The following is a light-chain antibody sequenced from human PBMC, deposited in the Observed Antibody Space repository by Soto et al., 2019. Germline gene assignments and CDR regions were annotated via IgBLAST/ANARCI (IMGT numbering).Light chain of an antibody. J-gene: IGLJ2*01. CDR3: QSYDSGHVV. CDR1: SSNIGAGYD. Sequence: QSVLTQPPSVSGAPGQRVTISCTGSSSNIGAGYDVHWYQQLPGTAPKLLIFGNSNRPSGVPDRFSGSKSGTSASLAITGVQAEDEADYSFQSYDSGHVVFGGGTKLTVL. V-gene: IGLV1-40*01. CDR2: GNS.